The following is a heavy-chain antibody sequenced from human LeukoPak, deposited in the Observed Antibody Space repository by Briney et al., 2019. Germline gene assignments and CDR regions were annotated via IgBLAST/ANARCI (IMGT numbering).Heavy chain of an antibody. V-gene: IGHV4-59*05. Sequence: PSETLSLTCTVSGGSISSYYWSWIRQPPGKGLEWIGSIYCSGSTYYNPSLKSRVTISVDTSKNQFSLKLSSVTAADTAVYYCATYGVDDWFDPWGQGTLVTVSS. J-gene: IGHJ5*02. CDR1: GGSISSYY. CDR2: IYCSGST. CDR3: ATYGVDDWFDP. D-gene: IGHD4-17*01.